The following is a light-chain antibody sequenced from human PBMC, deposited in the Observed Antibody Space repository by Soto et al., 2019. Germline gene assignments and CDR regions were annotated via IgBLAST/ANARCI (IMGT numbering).Light chain of an antibody. J-gene: IGLJ1*01. Sequence: QSARTXPAPTAGSPGQSITISCTGTSCDVGDYIFVSWYQQHPCRATKLLVYEDSRRTSWVSNRFSGSNSGDTASLTIFRLQAEDEADYYCYLYSDYDTRVFGTGTKVTVL. V-gene: IGLV2-14*01. CDR2: EDS. CDR3: YLYSDYDTRV. CDR1: SCDVGDYIF.